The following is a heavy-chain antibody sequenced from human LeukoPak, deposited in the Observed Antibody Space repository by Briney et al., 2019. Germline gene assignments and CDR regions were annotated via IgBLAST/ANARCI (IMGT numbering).Heavy chain of an antibody. CDR1: GGSISSYY. Sequence: SETLSLTCTVSGGSISSYYWSWIRQPPGKGLEWIGYIYYSGSTNYNPSLKSRVTISVDTSKNQFSLKLSSVTAADTAVYYCTGREYYYDSSGYNSDYWGQGTLVTVSP. CDR3: TGREYYYDSSGYNSDY. CDR2: IYYSGST. V-gene: IGHV4-59*01. J-gene: IGHJ4*02. D-gene: IGHD3-22*01.